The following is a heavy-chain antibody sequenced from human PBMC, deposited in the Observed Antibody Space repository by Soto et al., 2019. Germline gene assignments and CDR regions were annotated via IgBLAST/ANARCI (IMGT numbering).Heavy chain of an antibody. CDR2: IYWDGNK. CDR3: AHRHGSSGSYYFDY. CDR1: GFSLSTSGVS. J-gene: IGHJ4*02. V-gene: IGHV2-5*02. D-gene: IGHD3-10*01. Sequence: QITLKESGPTLVKPTQTLTLTCTFSGFSLSTSGVSVAWIRQPPGKALEWLALIYWDGNKRYSPSLESRLTITKDPSKNQVVLTMTYMDPVDTATYYCAHRHGSSGSYYFDYWGPGTLVTVSS.